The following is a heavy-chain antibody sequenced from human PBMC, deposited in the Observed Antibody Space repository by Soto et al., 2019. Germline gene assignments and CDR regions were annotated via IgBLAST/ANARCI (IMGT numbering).Heavy chain of an antibody. V-gene: IGHV3-48*02. J-gene: IGHJ6*02. D-gene: IGHD3-22*01. CDR3: ARVDSSGYYLVDYYYYGMDV. CDR1: GFTFSSYS. Sequence: GGSLRLSCAASGFTFSSYSMNWVRQAPGKGLEWVSYISSSSSTIYYADSVKDRFTISRDNAKNSLYLQMNSLRDEDTAVYYCARVDSSGYYLVDYYYYGMDVCGQGTTVTVSS. CDR2: ISSSSSTI.